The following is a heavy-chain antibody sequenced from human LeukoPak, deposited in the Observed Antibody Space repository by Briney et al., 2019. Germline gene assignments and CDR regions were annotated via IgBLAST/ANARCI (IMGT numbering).Heavy chain of an antibody. D-gene: IGHD6-19*01. CDR1: GFTFSSSW. J-gene: IGHJ4*02. CDR3: ARISIAVAGADY. Sequence: GGXXRLSCAASGFTFSSSWMSWVRQAPGKGLEGVANIKQDGSEKDYVDSVKGRFTIYRDKNKNSLYLQMDSLRAEDTAVYYCARISIAVAGADYWGQGTLVTVSS. CDR2: IKQDGSEK. V-gene: IGHV3-7*01.